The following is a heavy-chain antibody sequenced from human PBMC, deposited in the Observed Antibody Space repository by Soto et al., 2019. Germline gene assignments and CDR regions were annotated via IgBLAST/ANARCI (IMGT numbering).Heavy chain of an antibody. D-gene: IGHD4-17*01. Sequence: EVQLVESGGGLVQPGGSLKVSCAGSGVIFRGSAINWVRQASGKGLEWVGLIRRKAKSYATVYGGSVKGRFTISRDDSKNTAYLQLNGLKTEDTAVYYCSTRTTVTTYWGQGTLVTVSS. V-gene: IGHV3-73*02. CDR3: STRTTVTTY. CDR1: GVIFRGSA. CDR2: IRRKAKSYAT. J-gene: IGHJ4*02.